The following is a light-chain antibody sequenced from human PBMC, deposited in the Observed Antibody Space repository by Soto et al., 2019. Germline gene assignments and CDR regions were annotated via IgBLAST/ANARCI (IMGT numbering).Light chain of an antibody. CDR1: QSISSSY. V-gene: IGKV3-20*01. J-gene: IGKJ1*01. CDR2: DAS. CDR3: QQYSSSRT. Sequence: EIVFTQSPGTLSLSPGERATLSCRASQSISSSYLAWYQQKPGQAPRLLMYDASSRATGIPDRFSGSGSGTDFTLTISRLEPEDFAVYYCQQYSSSRTFGQGTKVDIK.